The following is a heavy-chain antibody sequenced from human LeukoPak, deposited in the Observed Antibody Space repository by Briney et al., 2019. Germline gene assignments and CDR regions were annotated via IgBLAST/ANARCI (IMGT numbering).Heavy chain of an antibody. CDR2: IYPRGGST. CDR1: GYTFTSNY. D-gene: IGHD5-18*01. CDR3: ARGYSYGYWFDP. V-gene: IGHV1-46*01. Sequence: ASVKVSCKASGYTFTSNYIHWVRQAPGQGLEWMGMIYPRGGSTSYAQKFQGRVTVTRDTSTSTVHMELSSLRSEDTAVYYCARGYSYGYWFDPWGQGTLVTVSS. J-gene: IGHJ5*02.